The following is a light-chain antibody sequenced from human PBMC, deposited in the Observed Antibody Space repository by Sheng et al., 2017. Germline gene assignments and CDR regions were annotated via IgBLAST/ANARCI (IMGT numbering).Light chain of an antibody. CDR2: QDN. J-gene: IGLJ1*01. Sequence: SNELTQTPSVSVSPGQTASITCSGNNLGHKYASWYQQKPGQSPILVMFQDNKRPSGIPERFSGSNSGNTATLTISGTQAMDEADYYCQAWDSSTGHVFGSGTKVTVL. CDR1: NLGHKY. CDR3: QAWDSSTGHV. V-gene: IGLV3-1*01.